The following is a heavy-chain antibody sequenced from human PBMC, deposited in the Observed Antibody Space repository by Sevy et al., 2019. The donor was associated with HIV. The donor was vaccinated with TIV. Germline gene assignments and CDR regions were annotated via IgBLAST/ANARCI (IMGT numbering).Heavy chain of an antibody. CDR3: ARVPTYYFGSGTYFDY. CDR2: IGVYNGNS. Sequence: ASVKVSCKASGYTFSSNGIAWVRQAPGQGLQWMGWIGVYNGNSKYAQNLQDRLTMTTDTSTSTAYMELKSLRSDDTAVYYCARVPTYYFGSGTYFDYWGHGTLVTASS. D-gene: IGHD3-10*01. J-gene: IGHJ4*01. CDR1: GYTFSSNG. V-gene: IGHV1-18*01.